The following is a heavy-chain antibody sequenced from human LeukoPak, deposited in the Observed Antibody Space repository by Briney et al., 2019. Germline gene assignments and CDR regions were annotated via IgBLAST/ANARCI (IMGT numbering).Heavy chain of an antibody. CDR1: GYTFTSYG. D-gene: IGHD3-10*01. J-gene: IGHJ4*02. Sequence: ASVKVSCKASGYTFTSYGISWVRQAPGQGLEWMGWISTYNGNKNYAQKLRGRVTMTTDTSTSTAYTELRSLRSDDTAVYYCASSLLWFGELLGGDYWGQGTLVTVSS. CDR3: ASSLLWFGELLGGDY. CDR2: ISTYNGNK. V-gene: IGHV1-18*01.